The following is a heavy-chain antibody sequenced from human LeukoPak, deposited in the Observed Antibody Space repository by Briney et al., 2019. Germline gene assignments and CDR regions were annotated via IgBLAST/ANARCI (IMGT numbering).Heavy chain of an antibody. Sequence: SETLSLTCTVSGGSIRSYYWSWIRQPAGKGLEWIGRIYTSGSTDYSPSLKSRVTMSVDTSKNQFSLNLSSVTAADTAVYYCARGLMVRGVIKPSHDGMDVWGQGTTVTVSS. CDR1: GGSIRSYY. CDR2: IYTSGST. J-gene: IGHJ6*02. CDR3: ARGLMVRGVIKPSHDGMDV. V-gene: IGHV4-4*07. D-gene: IGHD3-10*01.